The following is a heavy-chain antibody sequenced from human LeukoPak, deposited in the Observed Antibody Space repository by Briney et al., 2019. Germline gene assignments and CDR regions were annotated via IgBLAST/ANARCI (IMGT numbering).Heavy chain of an antibody. J-gene: IGHJ3*02. CDR1: SGSISTSNYY. CDR3: PGAYCGGDCYSGRTFDI. V-gene: IGHV4-39*07. Sequence: SETLSLTCTVSSGSISTSNYYWGWVRQPPGKGLEWLGEVYHSGSTNYSPSLKSRVTLSVDKSKNQFSLRLSSVTAADTAVYYCPGAYCGGDCYSGRTFDIWGQGTMVTVSS. CDR2: VYHSGST. D-gene: IGHD2-21*02.